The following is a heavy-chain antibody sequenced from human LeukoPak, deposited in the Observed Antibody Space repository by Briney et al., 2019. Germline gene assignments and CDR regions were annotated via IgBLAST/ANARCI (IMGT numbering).Heavy chain of an antibody. Sequence: ASVKVSCKASGYTFTSYGISWVRQAPGQGLEWMGWISAYNGNTNYAQKLQGRVTMTTDTSTSTAYMELRSLRSDDTAVYYCAISVIYSALFCFDYWGQGTLVTVSS. CDR1: GYTFTSYG. CDR2: ISAYNGNT. J-gene: IGHJ4*02. V-gene: IGHV1-18*01. CDR3: AISVIYSALFCFDY. D-gene: IGHD6-13*01.